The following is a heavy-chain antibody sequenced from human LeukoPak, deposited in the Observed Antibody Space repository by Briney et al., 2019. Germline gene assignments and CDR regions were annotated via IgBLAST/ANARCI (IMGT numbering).Heavy chain of an antibody. V-gene: IGHV5-51*01. CDR2: IYPGDSET. J-gene: IGHJ4*02. CDR1: GYGFTDYW. Sequence: GESLKISCTGSGYGFTDYWIAWVCQMPGKVLEWMGIIYPGDSETTYSPSFQGQVTISVDRSITTTYLQWSSLKASDTAMYYCARGRGYCSTSSCYDFDYRGQGTLVTVSS. D-gene: IGHD2-2*01. CDR3: ARGRGYCSTSSCYDFDY.